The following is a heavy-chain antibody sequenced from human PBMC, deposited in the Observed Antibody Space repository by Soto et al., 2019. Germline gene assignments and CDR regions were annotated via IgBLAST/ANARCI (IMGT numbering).Heavy chain of an antibody. J-gene: IGHJ4*02. CDR2: IFHSGTP. CDR3: ARRGSRSSSALPSYDY. Sequence: LSLTCAVSSDSISIVYYCDWIRQPPGKGLEWIGSIFHSGTPYYNPSLKSRLTISMDTSKTQFSLKLTSVTAADTAAYYCARRGSRSSSALPSYDYWGRGILVTVSS. CDR1: SDSISIVYY. D-gene: IGHD3-22*01. V-gene: IGHV4-38-2*01.